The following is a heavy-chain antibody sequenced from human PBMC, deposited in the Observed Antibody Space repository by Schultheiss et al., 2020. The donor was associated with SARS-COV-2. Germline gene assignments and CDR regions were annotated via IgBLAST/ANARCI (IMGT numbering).Heavy chain of an antibody. CDR2: INSDGSST. V-gene: IGHV3-74*01. D-gene: IGHD6-19*01. CDR3: AKENDQWLDRKFDY. Sequence: GGSLRLSCAASGFTFSSYGMHWVRQAPGKGLEWVSRINSDGSSTSYADSVKGRFTISRDNAKNTLYLQMNSLRAEDTAIYYCAKENDQWLDRKFDYWGQGTLVTVSS. J-gene: IGHJ4*02. CDR1: GFTFSSYG.